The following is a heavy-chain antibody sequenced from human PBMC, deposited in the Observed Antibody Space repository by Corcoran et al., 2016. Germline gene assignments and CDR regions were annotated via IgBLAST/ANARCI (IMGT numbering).Heavy chain of an antibody. CDR2: IYSGGTT. V-gene: IGHV3-53*01. J-gene: IGHJ2*01. Sequence: VQLVESGGGLIQPGASLRLSCAASGFAVSSKYMSWVRQAPGKGLEWVSVIYSGGTTYYTDSVRGRFTVSRDNSKNTLYLQRNSLRAEDLVVYYCAREPGDLSSGWYFDLWGRGTLVTVSS. D-gene: IGHD3-10*01. CDR1: GFAVSSKY. CDR3: AREPGDLSSGWYFDL.